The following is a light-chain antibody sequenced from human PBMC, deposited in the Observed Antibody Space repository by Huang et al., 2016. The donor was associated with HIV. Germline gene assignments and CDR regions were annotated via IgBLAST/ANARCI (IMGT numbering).Light chain of an antibody. CDR2: KSS. CDR3: QQYNSYSWT. J-gene: IGKJ1*01. Sequence: DIQMTQSPSTLSASVGDRVTITCRASQSISYWLACYQQNPGKAPNLLIYKSSTLQSGVPSRFSGSGSGTEFTLTISSLQPDDFATYYCQQYNSYSWTFGQGTKVEIK. CDR1: QSISYW. V-gene: IGKV1-5*03.